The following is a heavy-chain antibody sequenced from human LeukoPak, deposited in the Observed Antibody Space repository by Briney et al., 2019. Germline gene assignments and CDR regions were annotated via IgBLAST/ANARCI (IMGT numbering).Heavy chain of an antibody. D-gene: IGHD4-17*01. CDR1: GYTFTGYY. J-gene: IGHJ4*02. V-gene: IGHV1-2*02. CDR3: ARVFTVTTYYFDH. Sequence: ASVKVSCKASGYTFTGYYMHWVRQAPGQGLEWMGWINPNSGGTNYAQKFQGRVTMTRDTSISTAYMELSRLRSDDTAVYYCARVFTVTTYYFDHWGQGTLVTVSS. CDR2: INPNSGGT.